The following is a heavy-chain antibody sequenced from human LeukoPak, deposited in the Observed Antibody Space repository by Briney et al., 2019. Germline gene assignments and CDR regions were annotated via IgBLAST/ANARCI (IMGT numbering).Heavy chain of an antibody. CDR1: GFTFDDYG. J-gene: IGHJ6*02. CDR2: INWSGGTT. CDR3: ASHGVWFGELSSYYYCGMDV. V-gene: IGHV3-20*04. Sequence: PGGSLRLSCAASGFTFDDYGMSWVRQAPGKGLEWVSGINWSGGTTGYADSVKGRFTISRDNAKNSLYLQMNSLRAEDTALYYCASHGVWFGELSSYYYCGMDVWGQGTTVTVSS. D-gene: IGHD3-10*01.